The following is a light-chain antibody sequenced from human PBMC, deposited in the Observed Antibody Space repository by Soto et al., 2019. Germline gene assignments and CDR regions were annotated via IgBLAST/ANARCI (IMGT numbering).Light chain of an antibody. CDR2: DVS. Sequence: QSALTQPASVSGSPGQSITISCTGTSCDVGGYNYVSWYQQHPGKVPKLMIFDVSDRPSGVSNRFSGSKSGNTASLTISGLQAEDEADYYCSSYTSSSPLVFGGGTKLTVL. CDR3: SSYTSSSPLV. V-gene: IGLV2-14*01. J-gene: IGLJ2*01. CDR1: SCDVGGYNY.